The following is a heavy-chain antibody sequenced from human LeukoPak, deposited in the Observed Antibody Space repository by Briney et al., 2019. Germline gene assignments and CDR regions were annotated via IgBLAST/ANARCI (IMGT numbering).Heavy chain of an antibody. J-gene: IGHJ4*02. D-gene: IGHD6-13*01. CDR1: GDSISNYY. CDR2: IYYSGST. Sequence: SETLSLTCTVSGDSISNYYWIWIRQPPGKGLEWIGYIYYSGSTNYNPSLKSRVTISVDTSKNQFSLRLRSVTAADTAVYYCARGGFIAASVPGYWGQGTLVTVSS. CDR3: ARGGFIAASVPGY. V-gene: IGHV4-59*01.